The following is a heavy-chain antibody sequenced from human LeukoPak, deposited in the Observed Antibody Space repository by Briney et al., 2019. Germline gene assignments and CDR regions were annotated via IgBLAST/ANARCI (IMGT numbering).Heavy chain of an antibody. CDR3: ARKYSSGWTRYYYYYMDV. D-gene: IGHD6-19*01. V-gene: IGHV7-4-1*02. CDR2: INTNTGNP. J-gene: IGHJ6*03. Sequence: ASVKVSCKASGYTFTSYAMNWVRQVPGQGLEWMGWINTNTGNPTYAQGFTGRFVFSLDTSVSTAYLQISSLKAEVTAVYYCARKYSSGWTRYYYYYMDVWGKGTTVTVSS. CDR1: GYTFTSYA.